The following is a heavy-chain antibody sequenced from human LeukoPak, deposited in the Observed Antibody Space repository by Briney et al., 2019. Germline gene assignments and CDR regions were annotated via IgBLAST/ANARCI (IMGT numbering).Heavy chain of an antibody. J-gene: IGHJ6*03. D-gene: IGHD2-2*01. CDR3: AKDRVVVVPAAIRGPEFYYMDV. CDR2: IRYDGSNK. Sequence: GGSLRLSCAASGFTFSSYGMHWVRQAPGKGLEWVAFIRYDGSNKYYADSVKGRFTISRDNSKNTLYLQMNSLRAEDTAVYYCAKDRVVVVPAAIRGPEFYYMDVWGKGTTVTVSS. CDR1: GFTFSSYG. V-gene: IGHV3-30*02.